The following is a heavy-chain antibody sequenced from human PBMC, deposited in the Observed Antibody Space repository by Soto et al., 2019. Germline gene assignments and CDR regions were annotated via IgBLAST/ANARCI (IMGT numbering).Heavy chain of an antibody. J-gene: IGHJ4*02. CDR1: GGSFSNFV. Sequence: QVQLVQSGAEVKKPGSSVKVSCKASGGSFSNFVISWVRQAPGQGLEWMGGIIPNFGTTNYAQKFQGKGTITADETTRTAYLELSGLTSDATSVYYCAREVGGEATIRYWGQGTLVTVSS. D-gene: IGHD5-12*01. CDR2: IIPNFGTT. V-gene: IGHV1-69*01. CDR3: AREVGGEATIRY.